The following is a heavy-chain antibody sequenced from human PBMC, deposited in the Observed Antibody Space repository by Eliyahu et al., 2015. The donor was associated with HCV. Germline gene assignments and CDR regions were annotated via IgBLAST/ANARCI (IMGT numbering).Heavy chain of an antibody. CDR3: ARDLTWNQADY. V-gene: IGHV3-74*01. D-gene: IGHD3-16*01. CDR1: GFTFSRNW. CDR2: IDTDGSRT. Sequence: EVQLVEPGGGLVQPGGSLTLSCAASGFTFSRNWMHWVRQAPGKGLEWVSRIDTDGSRTNYADSVKGRFTVSRDNAKNMLYLQMNSLRVEDTAVYFCARDLTWNQADYWGQGTLVTVSS. J-gene: IGHJ4*02.